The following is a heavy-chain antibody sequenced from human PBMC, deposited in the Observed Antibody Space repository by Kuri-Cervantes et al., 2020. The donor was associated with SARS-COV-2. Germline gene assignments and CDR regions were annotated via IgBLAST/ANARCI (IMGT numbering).Heavy chain of an antibody. CDR3: ARDYGGNCGWAYYYYYYMDV. J-gene: IGHJ6*03. Sequence: ASVKVSCKASGGTFSSDGISWVRQAPGQGLEWMGWISAYNGNTNYAQKLQGRVTMTTDTSTSTAYMELRSLRSDDTAVYYCARDYGGNCGWAYYYYYYMDVWGKGTTVTVSS. D-gene: IGHD4-23*01. V-gene: IGHV1-18*01. CDR2: ISAYNGNT. CDR1: GGTFSSDG.